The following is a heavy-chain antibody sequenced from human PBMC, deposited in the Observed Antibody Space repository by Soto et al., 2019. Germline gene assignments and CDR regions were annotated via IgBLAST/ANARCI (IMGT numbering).Heavy chain of an antibody. J-gene: IGHJ6*02. CDR3: ARGVSSGWYDYYYGMDV. D-gene: IGHD6-19*01. CDR2: INHRGST. V-gene: IGHV4-34*01. Sequence: QVQLQQWGAGLLKPSETLSLTCAVYGGSFSGYYWSWIRQPPGKGLEWIGEINHRGSTNYNPSLKSRVTISVDTSKNQFSLRLSSVTAADTAVYYCARGVSSGWYDYYYGMDVWGQGTTVTVSS. CDR1: GGSFSGYY.